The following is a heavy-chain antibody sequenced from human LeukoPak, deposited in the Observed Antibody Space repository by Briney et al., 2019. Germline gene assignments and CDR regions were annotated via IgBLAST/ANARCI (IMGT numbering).Heavy chain of an antibody. V-gene: IGHV3-7*03. Sequence: QPGGSLRLSCAASGFTFSSYWMSWVRQAPWKGLEWVANIKQDGSEKYYVDSVKGRFTISRDNAKNSLYLQMNSLRAEDTALYYCAKEHSGYDSLGIFDYWGQGTLVTVSS. CDR2: IKQDGSEK. CDR3: AKEHSGYDSLGIFDY. CDR1: GFTFSSYW. D-gene: IGHD5-12*01. J-gene: IGHJ4*02.